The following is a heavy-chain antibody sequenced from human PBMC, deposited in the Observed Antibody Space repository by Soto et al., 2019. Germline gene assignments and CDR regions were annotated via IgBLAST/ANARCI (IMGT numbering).Heavy chain of an antibody. Sequence: GGSLRLSCAASGFTFSSYAMSWVRQAPGKGLEWVSAISGSGGSTYYADSVKGRFTISRDNSKNTLYLQMNSLRAEDTAVYYCAKFTYQLTMIVVDGMDVWGQGTTVTVSS. D-gene: IGHD3-22*01. J-gene: IGHJ6*02. CDR3: AKFTYQLTMIVVDGMDV. CDR1: GFTFSSYA. V-gene: IGHV3-23*01. CDR2: ISGSGGST.